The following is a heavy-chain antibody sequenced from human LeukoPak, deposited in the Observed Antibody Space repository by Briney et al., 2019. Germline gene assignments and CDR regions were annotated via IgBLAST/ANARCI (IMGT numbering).Heavy chain of an antibody. CDR1: GGTFSNYA. D-gene: IGHD5-18*01. V-gene: IGHV1-69*01. CDR3: ARASSDDTAMATPFAY. J-gene: IGHJ4*02. Sequence: SVKVSCKASGGTFSNYAINWVRQAPGQGLEWMGGITPIFGTANYLQKFQGRVTITADESTRTAYMELSRLRSEDTAIYYCARASSDDTAMATPFAYWGEGTLVTVSS. CDR2: ITPIFGTA.